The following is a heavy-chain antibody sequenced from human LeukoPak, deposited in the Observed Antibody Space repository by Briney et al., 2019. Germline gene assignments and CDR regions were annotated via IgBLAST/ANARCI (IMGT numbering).Heavy chain of an antibody. CDR1: GFTFSSYA. CDR2: ISYDGSNK. Sequence: GGSLRLSCAASGFTFSSYAMHWFRQAPGKGLEWVAVISYDGSNKYYADSVKGRFTISRDNSKNTLYLQMNSLRAEDTAVYYCARGQYYYDSSGYYPLSDFDYWGQGTLVTVSS. D-gene: IGHD3-22*01. J-gene: IGHJ4*02. V-gene: IGHV3-30-3*01. CDR3: ARGQYYYDSSGYYPLSDFDY.